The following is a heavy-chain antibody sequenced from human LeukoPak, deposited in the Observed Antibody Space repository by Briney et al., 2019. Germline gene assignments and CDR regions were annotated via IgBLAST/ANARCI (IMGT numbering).Heavy chain of an antibody. Sequence: ETLSLTCTVSGGSISSYYWSWIRQPAGKGLEWIGRIYTSESTNYNPSLKSRVTISVDKSKNHFSLRLSSVTAADTAVYYCAREEVTSSNYYYHYMDVWGKGTTVTVSS. V-gene: IGHV4-4*07. CDR1: GGSISSYY. CDR3: AREEVTSSNYYYHYMDV. J-gene: IGHJ6*03. CDR2: IYTSEST. D-gene: IGHD2-21*02.